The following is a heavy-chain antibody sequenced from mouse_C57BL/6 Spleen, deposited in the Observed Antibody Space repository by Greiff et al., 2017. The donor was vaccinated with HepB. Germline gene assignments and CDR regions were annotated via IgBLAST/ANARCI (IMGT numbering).Heavy chain of an antibody. J-gene: IGHJ2*01. CDR3: TTYNYGSSPDYFDY. D-gene: IGHD1-1*01. CDR1: GFNIKDDY. Sequence: EVQLQESGAELVRPGASVKLSCTSSGFNIKDDYMHWVKQRPEQGLEWIGWIDPENGDTEYASKFQGKATITADTSSNTAYLQLSSLTSEDTAVYYCTTYNYGSSPDYFDYWGQGTTLTVSS. CDR2: IDPENGDT. V-gene: IGHV14-4*01.